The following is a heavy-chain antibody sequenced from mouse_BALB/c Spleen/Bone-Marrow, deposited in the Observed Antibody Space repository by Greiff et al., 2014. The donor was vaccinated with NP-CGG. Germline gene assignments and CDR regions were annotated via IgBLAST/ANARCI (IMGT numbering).Heavy chain of an antibody. Sequence: VKLVESGPGLVAPSQSLSITCTVSGFSLTNYGVHWVRQPPGKGLEWLGVIWADGSTNYNSALMSRLNISKDNSKSQVFFKMNSLQTDDTAMYYCARITTATGAMDDWGQGTSVTVSS. D-gene: IGHD1-2*01. CDR3: ARITTATGAMDD. V-gene: IGHV2-9*02. CDR1: GFSLTNYG. J-gene: IGHJ4*01. CDR2: IWADGST.